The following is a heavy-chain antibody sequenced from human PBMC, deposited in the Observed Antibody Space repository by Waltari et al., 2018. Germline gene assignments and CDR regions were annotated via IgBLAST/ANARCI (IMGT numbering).Heavy chain of an antibody. J-gene: IGHJ4*02. V-gene: IGHV4-4*07. CDR1: GGSISSYY. Sequence: QVQLQESGPGLVKPSETLSLTCTVSGGSISSYYWSWIRQPAGKGLEWIGRIYTSGSTNYNPSLKSRVTMSVDTSKNQFSLKLSSVTAADTAVYYCAGLEDYYDSSGYYYANWGQGTLVIVSS. CDR3: AGLEDYYDSSGYYYAN. D-gene: IGHD3-22*01. CDR2: IYTSGST.